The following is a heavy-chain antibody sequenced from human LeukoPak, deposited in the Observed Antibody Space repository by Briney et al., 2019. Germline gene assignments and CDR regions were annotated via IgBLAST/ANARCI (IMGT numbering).Heavy chain of an antibody. J-gene: IGHJ5*02. D-gene: IGHD3-10*01. V-gene: IGHV4-61*02. CDR3: ARDRVITTARGVPSWFDP. Sequence: NPSETLSLTCTVSGDSISNGNYYWTWIRQPAEKGLEWIGRLYSTGSPNYNPSLKSRVTISIDASKNQFSLKLSSVTVADTAVYYCARDRVITTARGVPSWFDPWGQGTLVTVSS. CDR1: GDSISNGNYY. CDR2: LYSTGSP.